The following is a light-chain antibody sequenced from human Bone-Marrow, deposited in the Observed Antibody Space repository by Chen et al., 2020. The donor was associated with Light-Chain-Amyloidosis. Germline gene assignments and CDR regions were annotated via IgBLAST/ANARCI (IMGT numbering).Light chain of an antibody. CDR3: QVWDRSTYV. J-gene: IGLJ1*01. CDR1: NIGSKN. V-gene: IGLV3-9*01. Sequence: SYELTQPLSVSVALGRTARITCGGNNIGSKNVPWYQEKPGPAHVLVIYRDSNRPSGFPERFSGASSGNTATLTISRAQAGDEADYYCQVWDRSTYVFGTGTKVTVL. CDR2: RDS.